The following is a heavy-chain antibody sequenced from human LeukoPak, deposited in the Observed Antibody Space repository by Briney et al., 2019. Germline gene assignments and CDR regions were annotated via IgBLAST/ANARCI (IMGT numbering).Heavy chain of an antibody. V-gene: IGHV3-30*18. J-gene: IGHJ4*02. CDR3: AKQGIGTTWSVGY. CDR1: GFTFSGYG. Sequence: GGSLRLSCAASGFTFSGYGMHWVRQAPGKGLEWVAVISFDASLEYYADSVKGRFTISRDNSKNTLYLQMNSLKPEDTAVYYCAKQGIGTTWSVGYWGQGTLVTVSS. D-gene: IGHD1-7*01. CDR2: ISFDASLE.